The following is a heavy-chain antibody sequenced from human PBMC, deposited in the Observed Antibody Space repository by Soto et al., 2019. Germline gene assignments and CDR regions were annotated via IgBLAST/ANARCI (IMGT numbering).Heavy chain of an antibody. V-gene: IGHV4-30-2*01. CDR2: IYQTGRT. CDR3: AREMTIFGVAPGGGVDV. D-gene: IGHD3-3*01. Sequence: QLQLQESGSGLVQPSQTLSLTCTASGGSISTSDYSWSWIRQPPGGVLEWIGSIYQTGRTYVIPSLKSRVTMSLDKSKKQFSLNLTSVTAADTALYYCAREMTIFGVAPGGGVDVWGQGTTVTVSS. J-gene: IGHJ6*02. CDR1: GGSISTSDYS.